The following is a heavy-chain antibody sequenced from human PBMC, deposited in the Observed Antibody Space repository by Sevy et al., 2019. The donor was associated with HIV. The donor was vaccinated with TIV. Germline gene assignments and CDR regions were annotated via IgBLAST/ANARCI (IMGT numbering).Heavy chain of an antibody. CDR1: GFTFSNAW. CDR2: IKSKTDGGTT. V-gene: IGHV3-15*01. Sequence: GGSLTLSCAASGFTFSNAWMSWVRQAPGKWMEWYGRIKSKTDGGTTDYGEPVKDRYTISRDDSKNTLYLQMNSLKTDDTAVYYCTTDMDTAMVRPPDVGIDVWGQGTTDTVSS. J-gene: IGHJ6*02. D-gene: IGHD5-18*01. CDR3: TTDMDTAMVRPPDVGIDV.